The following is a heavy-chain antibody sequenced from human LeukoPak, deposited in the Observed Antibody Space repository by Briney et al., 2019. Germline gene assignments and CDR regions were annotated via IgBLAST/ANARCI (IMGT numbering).Heavy chain of an antibody. CDR1: GYTFTSYY. CDR2: INPSGGST. J-gene: IGHJ6*02. CDR3: ARSYCSGGSCYSARYYYYYGMDV. V-gene: IGHV1-46*01. Sequence: ASVKVSCKASGYTFTSYYMHWVRQAPGQGLEWMGIINPSGGSTSYAQKFQGRVTMTRDTSTSTVYMELSSLRSEDTAVYYCARSYCSGGSCYSARYYYYYGMDVWGQGTTVTVSS. D-gene: IGHD2-15*01.